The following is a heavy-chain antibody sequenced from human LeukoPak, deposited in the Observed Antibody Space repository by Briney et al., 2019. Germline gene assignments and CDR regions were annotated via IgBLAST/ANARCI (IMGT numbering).Heavy chain of an antibody. CDR3: ARVITDAFDI. CDR2: ISSNGGST. CDR1: GFTFSSYA. D-gene: IGHD1-14*01. Sequence: PGGSLRLSCLVSGFTFSSYAMHWVRQAPGKGLEYVSAISSNGGSTYYADSVKGRFTISRDNAKNSLYLQMNILRAEDTAVYYCARVITDAFDIWGQGTMVTVSS. J-gene: IGHJ3*02. V-gene: IGHV3-64*04.